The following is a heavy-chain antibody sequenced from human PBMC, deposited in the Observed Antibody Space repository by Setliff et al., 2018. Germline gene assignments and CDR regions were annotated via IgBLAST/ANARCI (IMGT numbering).Heavy chain of an antibody. V-gene: IGHV4-59*01. Sequence: SETLSLTCTVSGGSISGYYWAWIRQAPGTRLEWIGHIGNTGSVNYNPSLQSRVTMSVDRSNNHFSLRLTSLIAADTAVYYCAREYISGGWYGEGESGYYMDVWGKGTTVTVSS. CDR2: IGNTGSV. CDR1: GGSISGYY. CDR3: AREYISGGWYGEGESGYYMDV. J-gene: IGHJ6*03. D-gene: IGHD6-19*01.